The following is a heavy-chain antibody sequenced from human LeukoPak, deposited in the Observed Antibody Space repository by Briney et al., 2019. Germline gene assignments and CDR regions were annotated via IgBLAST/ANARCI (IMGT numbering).Heavy chain of an antibody. CDR2: IYPGDSDT. J-gene: IGHJ4*02. CDR1: GYSFTSAW. D-gene: IGHD3-16*01. CDR3: ARGQGNDYYPYYFDS. V-gene: IGHV5-51*01. Sequence: GESLKISCKVSGYSFTSAWIGWVRQMPGKGLEWMGVIYPGDSDTRNSPSFQGQVTMSVDKSINTAYLQWSSLKASDTAMYFCARGQGNDYYPYYFDSWGQGTLVSVSS.